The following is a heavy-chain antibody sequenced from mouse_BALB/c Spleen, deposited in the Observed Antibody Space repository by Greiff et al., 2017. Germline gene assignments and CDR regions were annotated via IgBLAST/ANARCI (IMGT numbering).Heavy chain of an antibody. Sequence: DVMLVESGGGLVQPGGSLKLSCAASGFTFSSYGMSWVRQTPDKRLELVATINSNGGSTYYPDSVKGRFTISRDNAKNTLYLQMSSLKSEDTAMYYCARDHASYEYYFDYWGQGTTLTVSS. J-gene: IGHJ2*01. CDR1: GFTFSSYG. CDR2: INSNGGST. CDR3: ARDHASYEYYFDY. D-gene: IGHD2-10*01. V-gene: IGHV5-6-3*01.